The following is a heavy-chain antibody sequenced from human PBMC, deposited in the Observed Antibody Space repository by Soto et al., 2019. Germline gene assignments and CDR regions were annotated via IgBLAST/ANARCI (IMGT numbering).Heavy chain of an antibody. D-gene: IGHD4-17*01. V-gene: IGHV4-30-2*01. CDR2: IYHSGST. J-gene: IGHJ6*02. Sequence: QLQLQESGSGLVKPSQTLSLTCAVSGGSISSGGYSWSWIRQPPGKGLEWIGYIYHSGSTYYNPSPKSRVTISVDRSKNQFSLNRRSVTAADTAVYYCARAHYGDYGYGMDVWGQGTTVTVSS. CDR3: ARAHYGDYGYGMDV. CDR1: GGSISSGGYS.